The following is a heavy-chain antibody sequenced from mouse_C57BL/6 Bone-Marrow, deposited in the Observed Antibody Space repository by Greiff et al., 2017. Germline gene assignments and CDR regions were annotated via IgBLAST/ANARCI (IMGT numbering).Heavy chain of an antibody. CDR2: IDPSDSYT. CDR3: AREGLWDTWFAY. CDR1: GYTFTSYW. Sequence: QVQLQQPGAELVMPGASVKLSCKASGYTFTSYWMHWVKQRPGQGLEWIGEIDPSDSYTNYNQKFKGKSTLTVDKSSSIAYMQLSSLTSEDSAVXYCAREGLWDTWFAYGGQGTLVTVSA. D-gene: IGHD4-1*01. J-gene: IGHJ3*01. V-gene: IGHV1-69*01.